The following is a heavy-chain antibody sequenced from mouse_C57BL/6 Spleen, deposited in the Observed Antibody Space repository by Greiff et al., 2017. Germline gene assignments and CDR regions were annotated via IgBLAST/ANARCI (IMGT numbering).Heavy chain of an antibody. CDR2: ISSGGDSI. Sequence: EVKLVESGEGLVKPGGSLKLSCAASGFTFSSYAMSWVRQTPEKRLEWVAYISSGGDSIYYADTVKGRFTISRDNARNTLYLQMSSLKSEDTAMYYCTREDSNYDYYAMDYWGQGTSVTVSS. CDR3: TREDSNYDYYAMDY. CDR1: GFTFSSYA. J-gene: IGHJ4*01. D-gene: IGHD2-5*01. V-gene: IGHV5-9-1*02.